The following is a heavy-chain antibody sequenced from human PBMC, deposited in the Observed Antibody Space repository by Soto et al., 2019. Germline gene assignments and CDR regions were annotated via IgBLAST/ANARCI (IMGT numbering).Heavy chain of an antibody. CDR1: GYTFINHG. V-gene: IGHV1-18*01. CDR2: IYPYNGNT. J-gene: IGHJ4*02. D-gene: IGHD6-13*01. Sequence: QVQLVQSGAEVRKPGASVKVSCKSSGYTFINHGIFWVRQAPGQGLEWMAWIYPYNGNTNYAQKFXXXXTXXXXTXXXXXXXXXXXXXXXXXXXXXXXXXLNGAAGGGYWGQGTLVTVSS. CDR3: XXXLNGAAGGGY.